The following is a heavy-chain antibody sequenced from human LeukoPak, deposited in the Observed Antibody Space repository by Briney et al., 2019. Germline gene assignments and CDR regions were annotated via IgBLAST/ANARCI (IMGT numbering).Heavy chain of an antibody. CDR3: ARVPSPLTFGGVIGKKYYFDY. CDR1: GFTFSTSG. CDR2: VRYDGSEK. D-gene: IGHD3-16*02. V-gene: IGHV3-30*02. Sequence: GGSLRLSCAASGFTFSTSGMHWVRQAPGKGLEWVSFVRYDGSEKYHAGSVKGRFTISRDNSKNTLYLQMNSLRAEDTALYYCARVPSPLTFGGVIGKKYYFDYWGQGTLVTVSS. J-gene: IGHJ4*02.